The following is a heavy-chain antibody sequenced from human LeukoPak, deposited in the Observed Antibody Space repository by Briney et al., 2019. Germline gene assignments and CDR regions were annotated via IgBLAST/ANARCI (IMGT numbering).Heavy chain of an antibody. CDR2: IYHSGST. V-gene: IGHV4-38-2*02. J-gene: IGHJ4*02. D-gene: IGHD3-10*01. CDR3: ARAHPTMVIYH. CDR1: GYSISSGYY. Sequence: SETLSLTCTVSGYSISSGYYWGWIRQPPGKGLEWIGSIYHSGSTYYNPSLKNRVTISVDTSKNQFSLKLSSVTAADTAVYYCARAHPTMVIYHWGQGTLVTVSS.